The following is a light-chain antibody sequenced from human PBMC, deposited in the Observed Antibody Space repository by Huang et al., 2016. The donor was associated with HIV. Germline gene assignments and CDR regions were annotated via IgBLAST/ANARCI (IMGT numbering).Light chain of an antibody. J-gene: IGKJ1*01. CDR3: QQYNSYSVT. CDR1: QSISSW. Sequence: DIQMTQSPSTLSASVGDRVTITCRASQSISSWLAWYQQKPGKDPKLLIYKASSLERGVPARFSGSGSGTEITLTISSLQPDDFATYYCQQYNSYSVTFGQGTKVEIK. CDR2: KAS. V-gene: IGKV1-5*03.